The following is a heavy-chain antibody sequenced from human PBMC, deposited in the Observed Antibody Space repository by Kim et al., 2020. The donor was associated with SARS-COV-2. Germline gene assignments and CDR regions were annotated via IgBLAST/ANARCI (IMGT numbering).Heavy chain of an antibody. CDR3: ARDNLNYYRSHAYYNF. Sequence: SETLSLTCTVSGDSISSGYFWGWIRQTPGKGLEWIGSTYYSRKTYYNPSLMSRVTLSMDTSKNQVSLHLTSVTAADTAVYYCARDNLNYYRSHAYYNF. CDR1: GDSISSGYF. D-gene: IGHD3-10*01. CDR2: TYYSRKT. J-gene: IGHJ4*01. V-gene: IGHV4-38-2*02.